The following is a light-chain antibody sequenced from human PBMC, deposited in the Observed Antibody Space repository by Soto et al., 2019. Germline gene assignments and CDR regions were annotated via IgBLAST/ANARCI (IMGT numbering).Light chain of an antibody. Sequence: EIVLTQSPDTLSLSPGERATLSCRASQSVSSYLAWYQQKPGQAPRLLIYDASNRATGIPARFSGSGSGTDLTLTISSLEPEDFAVYYCQQRSNWYTFGQGTKLEIK. CDR1: QSVSSY. CDR2: DAS. CDR3: QQRSNWYT. V-gene: IGKV3-11*01. J-gene: IGKJ2*01.